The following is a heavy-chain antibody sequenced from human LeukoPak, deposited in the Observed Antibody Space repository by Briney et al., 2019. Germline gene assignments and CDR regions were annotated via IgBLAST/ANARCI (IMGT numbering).Heavy chain of an antibody. J-gene: IGHJ4*02. CDR3: ARDGNNSGYDY. V-gene: IGHV4-39*02. CDR1: GGSISSSSYY. Sequence: SETLSLTCTVSGGSISSSSYYWGWIRQPPGKGLEWIGSIYYSGSTYYNPSLKSRVTMSVDTSKNQFSLKLSSVTAADTAVYYCARDGNNSGYDYWGQGTLVTVSS. D-gene: IGHD5-12*01. CDR2: IYYSGST.